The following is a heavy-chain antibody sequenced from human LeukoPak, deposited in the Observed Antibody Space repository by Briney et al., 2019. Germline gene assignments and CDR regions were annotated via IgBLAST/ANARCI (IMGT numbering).Heavy chain of an antibody. V-gene: IGHV3-7*01. D-gene: IGHD6-6*01. CDR1: GFTFSSYW. CDR3: AKDQKSKSSSSNYYYYYMDV. Sequence: GGSLRLSCAASGFTFSSYWMSWVRQAPGKGLEWVANIKQDGSEKYYVDSVKGRFTISRDNAKNSLYLQMNSLRVEDTAVYYCAKDQKSKSSSSNYYYYYMDVWGKGTTVTVSS. CDR2: IKQDGSEK. J-gene: IGHJ6*03.